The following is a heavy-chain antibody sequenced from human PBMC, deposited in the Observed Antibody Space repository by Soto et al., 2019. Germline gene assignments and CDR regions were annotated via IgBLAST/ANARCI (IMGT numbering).Heavy chain of an antibody. CDR1: GFTFSNYA. Sequence: EVQLLESGGGLVQPGGSLRLSCAASGFTFSNYAMSWVRQAPGKGLEWVSGISGGGGGSYYADSVKGRFTISRDNSKNTLYLQMNSLRAEXXAVYYCAHNCGVDCHSVFFYWGQGTLVIVSS. CDR2: ISGGGGGS. J-gene: IGHJ4*02. CDR3: AHNCGVDCHSVFFY. D-gene: IGHD2-21*02. V-gene: IGHV3-23*01.